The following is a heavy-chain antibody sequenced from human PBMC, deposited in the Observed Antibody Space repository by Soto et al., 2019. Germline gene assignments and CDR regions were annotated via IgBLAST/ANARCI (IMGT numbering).Heavy chain of an antibody. J-gene: IGHJ6*02. CDR2: ISGSGGST. V-gene: IGHV3-23*01. Sequence: GGSLRLSCAASGFTFSSXAMSWVRXXPGXGLEWVSAISGSGGSTYYADSVKGRFTISRDNSKNTLYLQMNSLRAEDTAVYYCAKDSVAGPYYYYGMDVWGQGTTVTVSS. CDR1: GFTFSSXA. D-gene: IGHD6-19*01. CDR3: AKDSVAGPYYYYGMDV.